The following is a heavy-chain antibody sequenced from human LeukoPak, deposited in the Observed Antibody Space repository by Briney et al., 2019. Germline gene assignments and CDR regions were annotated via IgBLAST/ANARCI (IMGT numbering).Heavy chain of an antibody. J-gene: IGHJ3*02. V-gene: IGHV3-48*04. CDR3: AKDVGRDSAAFDI. D-gene: IGHD2-15*01. CDR2: ISSSGSTI. CDR1: GFTLSSYS. Sequence: PGGSLRLSCAASGFTLSSYSMNWVRQAPGKGLEWVSYISSSGSTIYYADSVKGRFTISRDNAKNSLYLQMNSLRPEDMALYYCAKDVGRDSAAFDIWGQGTMVTVSS.